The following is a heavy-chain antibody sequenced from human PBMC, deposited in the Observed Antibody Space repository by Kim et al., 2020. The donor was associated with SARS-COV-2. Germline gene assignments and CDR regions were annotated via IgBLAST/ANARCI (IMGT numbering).Heavy chain of an antibody. D-gene: IGHD3-22*01. CDR1: GFTFTSYT. Sequence: EGSLRLSCVASGFTFTSYTMSWVRQAPGKGLEWVSTLSAIGNTNYADSVKGRFTIYGDKSKNTLFLQMSSLRAEDTAVYYCAKKPYSSGFHPFDYWGQGTLVTVSS. V-gene: IGHV3-23*01. CDR2: LSAIGNT. CDR3: AKKPYSSGFHPFDY. J-gene: IGHJ4*02.